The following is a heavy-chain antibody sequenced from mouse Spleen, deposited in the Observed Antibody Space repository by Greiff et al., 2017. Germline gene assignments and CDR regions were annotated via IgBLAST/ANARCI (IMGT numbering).Heavy chain of an antibody. V-gene: IGHV1-26*01. J-gene: IGHJ3*01. Sequence: VQLQQSGPELVKPGASVKISCKASGYTFTDYYMNWVKQSHGKSLEWIGDINPNNGGTSYNQKFKGKATLTVDKSSSTAYMELRSLTSEDSAVYYCAPNYYDYEGFAYWGQGTLVTVSA. CDR3: APNYYDYEGFAY. CDR1: GYTFTDYY. CDR2: INPNNGGT. D-gene: IGHD2-4*01.